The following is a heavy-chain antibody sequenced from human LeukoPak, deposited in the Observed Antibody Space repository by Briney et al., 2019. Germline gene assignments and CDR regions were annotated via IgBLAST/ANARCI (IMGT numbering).Heavy chain of an antibody. CDR3: AGSGSYYNSYYYYYVDV. V-gene: IGHV3-30*04. Sequence: GRSLRLSCAASGFTFSSYAMHWVRQAPGKGLEWVAVISYDGSNKYYADSVKGRFTISRDNSKNTLYLQMSSLRAEDTAVYYCAGSGSYYNSYYYYYVDVWGKGTTVTVSS. J-gene: IGHJ6*03. D-gene: IGHD3-10*01. CDR1: GFTFSSYA. CDR2: ISYDGSNK.